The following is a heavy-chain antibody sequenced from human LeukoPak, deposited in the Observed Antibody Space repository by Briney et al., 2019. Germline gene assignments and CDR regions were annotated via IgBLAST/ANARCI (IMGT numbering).Heavy chain of an antibody. CDR3: ARDLVTVTKGFDI. CDR2: ISYIGTT. CDR1: GDSFSSHY. J-gene: IGHJ3*02. D-gene: IGHD4-17*01. Sequence: SETLSLTCAVSGDSFSSHYWTWIRQPPGRGLEWIGYISYIGTTNYNPSLKSRVTISIDTSENQFSLKLSSVTTADTAVYYCARDLVTVTKGFDIWGLGTMVSVSS. V-gene: IGHV4-59*11.